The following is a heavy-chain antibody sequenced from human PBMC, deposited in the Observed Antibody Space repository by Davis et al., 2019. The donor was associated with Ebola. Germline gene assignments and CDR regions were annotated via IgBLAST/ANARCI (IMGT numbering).Heavy chain of an antibody. D-gene: IGHD5-18*01. CDR1: GFTFSSYG. V-gene: IGHV3-33*01. Sequence: GESLKISCAASGFTFSSYGMHWVRQAPGKGLEWVAVIWYDGSNKYYADSVKGRFTISRDNSKNTLYLQMNSLRAEDTAVYYCARGYSYGPYNWFDPWGQGTLVTVSS. CDR2: IWYDGSNK. J-gene: IGHJ5*02. CDR3: ARGYSYGPYNWFDP.